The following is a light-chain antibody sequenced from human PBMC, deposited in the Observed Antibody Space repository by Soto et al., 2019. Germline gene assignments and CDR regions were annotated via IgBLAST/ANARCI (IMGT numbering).Light chain of an antibody. Sequence: ELVLTQSPGTLSLSPGDSAALSCKASQIGSGNYLSWYQQKSGQAPRLLIYATSTRAPGIPDRFSGSGSATDFSLIISSLEPEDFAVYYCQHRSNWPSLTFGGGTKVEIK. CDR2: ATS. CDR3: QHRSNWPSLT. CDR1: QIGSGNY. V-gene: IGKV3D-20*02. J-gene: IGKJ4*01.